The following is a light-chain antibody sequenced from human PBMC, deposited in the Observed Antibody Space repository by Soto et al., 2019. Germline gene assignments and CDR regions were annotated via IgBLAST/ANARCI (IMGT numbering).Light chain of an antibody. V-gene: IGKV3D-15*01. CDR3: QQYDDWLRLT. CDR2: GAS. CDR1: QSVSSN. J-gene: IGKJ4*01. Sequence: ERVMTQSPAALSVTPGERATLSCRASQSVSSNLAWYQQKPGQAPRLLIFGASYRATGIPARFSGSGSGTEFNLTISSLQSEDFAVYFCQQYDDWLRLTFGGGTKVDIK.